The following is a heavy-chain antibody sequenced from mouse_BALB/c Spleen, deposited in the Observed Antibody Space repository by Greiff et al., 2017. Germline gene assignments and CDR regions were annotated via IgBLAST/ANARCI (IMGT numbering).Heavy chain of an antibody. CDR2: IDPANGNT. J-gene: IGHJ3*01. CDR3: ARSVYGNNEAWFAY. CDR1: GFNIKDTY. Sequence: VQLKQSGAELVKPGASVKLSCTASGFNIKDTYMHWVKQRPEQGLEWIGRIDPANGNTKYDPKFQGKATITADTSSNTAYLQLSSLTSEDTAVYSCARSVYGNNEAWFAYWGQGTLVTVSA. V-gene: IGHV14-3*02. D-gene: IGHD2-1*01.